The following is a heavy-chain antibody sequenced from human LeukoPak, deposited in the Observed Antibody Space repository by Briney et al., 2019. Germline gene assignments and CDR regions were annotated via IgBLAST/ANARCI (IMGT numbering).Heavy chain of an antibody. CDR3: AKGYTVATPDAFDI. Sequence: GGSLRLSCAASGFTFSSYAMHWVRQAPGKGLEYVSAISSNGGSTYYANSVKGRFTISRDNSKNTLYLQMGSLRAEDTAVYYCAKGYTVATPDAFDIWGQGTMVTVSS. V-gene: IGHV3-64*01. D-gene: IGHD4-17*01. J-gene: IGHJ3*02. CDR2: ISSNGGST. CDR1: GFTFSSYA.